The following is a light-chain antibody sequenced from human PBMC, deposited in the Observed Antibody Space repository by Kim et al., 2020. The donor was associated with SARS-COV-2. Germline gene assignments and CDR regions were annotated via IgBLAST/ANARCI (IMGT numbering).Light chain of an antibody. Sequence: AIQMTKSPSSLSASVGDRVTITCRASQGIRNDLGWYQQKPGKAPKLLIYAASSLQSGVPSRFSGSGSGTDFTLTINSLQPEDFATYYCLQDYDYPLTFGGGTKVDIK. CDR1: QGIRND. CDR2: AAS. J-gene: IGKJ4*01. V-gene: IGKV1-6*01. CDR3: LQDYDYPLT.